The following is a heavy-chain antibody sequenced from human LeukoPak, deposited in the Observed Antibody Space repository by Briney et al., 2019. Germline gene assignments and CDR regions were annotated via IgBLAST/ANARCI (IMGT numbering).Heavy chain of an antibody. J-gene: IGHJ4*02. V-gene: IGHV3-7*01. CDR3: ARDWNSRPREGGYCSGGSCYGRDY. CDR1: GFTFSNYW. D-gene: IGHD2-15*01. Sequence: GGSLRLSCAASGFTFSNYWMSWVRQAPGKGLEWVANIRQDGSEKNYVDSVKGRFTISRDNAKNLLYLQMNSLRAEDTAVYYCARDWNSRPREGGYCSGGSCYGRDYWGQGTLVTVSS. CDR2: IRQDGSEK.